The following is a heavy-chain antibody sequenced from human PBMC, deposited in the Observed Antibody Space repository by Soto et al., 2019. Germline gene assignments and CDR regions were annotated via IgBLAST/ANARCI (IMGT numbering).Heavy chain of an antibody. J-gene: IGHJ5*02. Sequence: SETLSLTCSFSCGSIIYNSYYWGWIRQPPGKGLEWVGGIFYTGTTYYSPSLKDRVTISVDTSKNSFSLNLTSVTAADTAVYFCARLVVVAPVANAWGQGTLVTVSS. CDR1: CGSIIYNSYY. D-gene: IGHD2-2*01. V-gene: IGHV4-39*02. CDR3: ARLVVVAPVANA. CDR2: IFYTGTT.